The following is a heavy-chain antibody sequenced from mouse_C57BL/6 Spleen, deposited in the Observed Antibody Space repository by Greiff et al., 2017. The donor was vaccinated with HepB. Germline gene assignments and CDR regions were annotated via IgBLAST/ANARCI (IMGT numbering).Heavy chain of an antibody. V-gene: IGHV2-9-1*01. Sequence: VQLQESGPGLVAPSQCLSITCTVSGFSLTSYAISWVRQPPGKGLEWLGVIWTGGGTNYNSALKSRLSISKDNSDSQVILKMNSLQTDDTARYYCAGNFRYYYGSSYLYALDYWGQGTSVTVSS. J-gene: IGHJ4*01. D-gene: IGHD1-1*01. CDR2: IWTGGGT. CDR1: GFSLTSYA. CDR3: AGNFRYYYGSSYLYALDY.